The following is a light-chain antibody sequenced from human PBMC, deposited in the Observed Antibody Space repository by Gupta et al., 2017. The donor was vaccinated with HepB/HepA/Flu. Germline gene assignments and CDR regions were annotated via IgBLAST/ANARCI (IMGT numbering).Light chain of an antibody. Sequence: EIVLTQSPGTLSLSPGERATLSCRASQSVGRNYLAWYQQKPGQAPRLLISGASSRATGIPDRFSGSGSGTDFVLTISGLEPEDFAVFYCQQDAASPITFGQGTRLEIK. J-gene: IGKJ5*01. V-gene: IGKV3-20*01. CDR3: QQDAASPIT. CDR1: QSVGRNY. CDR2: GAS.